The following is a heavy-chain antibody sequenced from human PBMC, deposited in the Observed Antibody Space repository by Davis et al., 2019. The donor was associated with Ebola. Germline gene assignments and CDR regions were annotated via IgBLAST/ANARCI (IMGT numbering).Heavy chain of an antibody. CDR2: IYHSGST. CDR3: ARDPAAAAEYYGMDV. Sequence: MPSETLSLTCAVSGGSISSGGYSWSWIRQPPGKGLEWIGYIYHSGSTYYNPSLKSRVTISVDRSKNQFSLKLSSVTAADTAVYYCARDPAAAAEYYGMDVWGQGTTVTVSS. CDR1: GGSISSGGYS. V-gene: IGHV4-30-2*01. D-gene: IGHD6-13*01. J-gene: IGHJ6*02.